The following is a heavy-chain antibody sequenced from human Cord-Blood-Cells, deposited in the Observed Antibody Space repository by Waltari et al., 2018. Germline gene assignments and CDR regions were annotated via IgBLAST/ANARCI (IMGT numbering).Heavy chain of an antibody. V-gene: IGHV1-24*01. Sequence: QVQLVQSGAEVKKHGASAKVSCKVSVHTLHELSMHWVPQAPGKGLEWMGGFDPEDGETIYAQKFQGRVTMTEDTSTDTAYMELSSLRSEDTAVYYCATDWYYYGSGRHWGQVTLVTVSS. D-gene: IGHD3-10*01. CDR3: ATDWYYYGSGRH. CDR2: FDPEDGET. CDR1: VHTLHELS. J-gene: IGHJ4*02.